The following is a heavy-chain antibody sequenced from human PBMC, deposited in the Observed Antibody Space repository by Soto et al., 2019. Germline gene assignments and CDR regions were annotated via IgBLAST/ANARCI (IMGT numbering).Heavy chain of an antibody. CDR3: AKDPKRDGYNYASY. Sequence: QEQLVQSGGGVVQPGRSLRLSCVGLGFIFSDHGMHWVRQAPGKGLEWVAVISYDGSKKFYGDSVQGRFTISRDNSKNTVYLQMNSLRADDTAVYFCAKDPKRDGYNYASYWGQGNLVTVSS. J-gene: IGHJ4*02. CDR2: ISYDGSKK. CDR1: GFIFSDHG. D-gene: IGHD5-12*01. V-gene: IGHV3-30*18.